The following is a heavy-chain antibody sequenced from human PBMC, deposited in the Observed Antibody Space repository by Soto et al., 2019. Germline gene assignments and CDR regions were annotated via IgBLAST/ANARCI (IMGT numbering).Heavy chain of an antibody. D-gene: IGHD3-9*01. CDR3: ASPRLRYFDWDGIMDV. CDR2: ISSSSSYI. J-gene: IGHJ6*03. CDR1: GFTFSSYS. Sequence: PGGSLRLSCAASGFTFSSYSMNWVRQAPGKGLEWVSSISSSSSYIYYADSVKGRFTISRDNAKNSLYLQMNSLRAEDTAVYYCASPRLRYFDWDGIMDVRGKGTTVTVSS. V-gene: IGHV3-21*01.